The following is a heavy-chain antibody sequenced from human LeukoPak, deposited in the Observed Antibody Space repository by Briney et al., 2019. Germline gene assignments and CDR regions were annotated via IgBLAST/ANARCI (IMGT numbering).Heavy chain of an antibody. CDR1: GGSISSYY. CDR2: IYYSGST. J-gene: IGHJ6*03. Sequence: SETLSLTCTVSGGSISSYYWSWIRQPPGKGLEWIGYIYYSGSTNYNPSLKSRVTISVDASKNQFSLKLSSVTAADTAAYYCARNSSSWYDFGDYYYYMDVWGKGTTVTVSS. CDR3: ARNSSSWYDFGDYYYYMDV. V-gene: IGHV4-59*01. D-gene: IGHD6-13*01.